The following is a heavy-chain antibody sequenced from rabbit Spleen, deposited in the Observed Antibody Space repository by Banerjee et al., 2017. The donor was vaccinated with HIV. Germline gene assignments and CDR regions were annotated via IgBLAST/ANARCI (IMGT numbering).Heavy chain of an antibody. J-gene: IGHJ4*01. V-gene: IGHV1S40*01. CDR1: GFSFSSSDY. D-gene: IGHD3-1*01. Sequence: QSLEESGGDLVKPGASLTLTCTASGFSFSSSDYMCWVRQAPGKGLEWIACIAGSSSGFTYSATWAKGRFTISRTSSSTVTLQMTSLTAADTATYFRARDGYGSDSRMYFNLWGQGTLVTVS. CDR2: IAGSSSGFT. CDR3: ARDGYGSDSRMYFNL.